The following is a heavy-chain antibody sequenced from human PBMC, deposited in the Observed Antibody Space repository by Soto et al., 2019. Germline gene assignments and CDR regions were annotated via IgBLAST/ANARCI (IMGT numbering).Heavy chain of an antibody. CDR1: GGTFSSYT. Sequence: ASVKVSCKASGGTFSSYTISWVRQAPGQGLEWMGRIIPILGIANYAQKFQGRVTITADKSTSTAYMELSSLRSEDTAVYYCARDFPTANYDFWSGYSLDYWGQGTLVTVSS. D-gene: IGHD3-3*01. CDR3: ARDFPTANYDFWSGYSLDY. V-gene: IGHV1-69*04. CDR2: IIPILGIA. J-gene: IGHJ4*02.